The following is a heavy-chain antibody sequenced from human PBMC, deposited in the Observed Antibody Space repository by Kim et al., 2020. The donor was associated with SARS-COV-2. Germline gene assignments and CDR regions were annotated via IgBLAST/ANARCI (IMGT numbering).Heavy chain of an antibody. Sequence: DPVKGPFTTSRDNAKASLYLQMNSLRDEDTAVYYCAGRTDSGNYQFYFDYWGQGTLVAVSS. V-gene: IGHV3-48*02. CDR3: AGRTDSGNYQFYFDY. J-gene: IGHJ4*02. D-gene: IGHD1-26*01.